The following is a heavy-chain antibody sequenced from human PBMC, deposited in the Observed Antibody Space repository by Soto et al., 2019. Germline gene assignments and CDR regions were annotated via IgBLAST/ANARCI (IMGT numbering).Heavy chain of an antibody. CDR3: ARALILTGYYIHDAFDI. D-gene: IGHD3-9*01. V-gene: IGHV4-30-2*01. Sequence: SETLSLTCDVSGDTISTGGYTWAWIRQPPGKALEWIGHTYHSGNPYYNPSLKSRVTISVDTSKNLFSLKLSSLTAADTAVYYCARALILTGYYIHDAFDIWGQGTMVTVSS. J-gene: IGHJ3*02. CDR2: TYHSGNP. CDR1: GDTISTGGYT.